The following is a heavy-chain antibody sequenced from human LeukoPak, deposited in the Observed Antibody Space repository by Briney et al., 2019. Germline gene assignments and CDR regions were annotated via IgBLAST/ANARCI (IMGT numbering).Heavy chain of an antibody. CDR3: ASSRMAAGAIDY. CDR1: GGSINSY. CDR2: ISGSGTI. Sequence: SETLSLTCIVSGGSINSYWSWIRQPAGKGLEWIGRISGSGTITYNPALQSRLTISIDTSKNQFSLKLMSVTAADTATYYCASSRMAAGAIDYWGQGIPVTVSS. J-gene: IGHJ4*02. V-gene: IGHV4-4*07. D-gene: IGHD1-26*01.